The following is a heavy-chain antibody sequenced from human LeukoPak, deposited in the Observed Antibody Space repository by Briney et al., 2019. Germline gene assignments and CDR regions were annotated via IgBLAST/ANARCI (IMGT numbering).Heavy chain of an antibody. CDR3: ARTPPKGDIDT. D-gene: IGHD2-21*02. Sequence: SVKVSCKASGGTFNNYAISWVRQAPGQGLEWMGGIIPLFGTANYAQKFLGRVIITADESTSTTHMYLSSLKSEDTAVYYCARTPPKGDIDTWGQGTMVTVSS. V-gene: IGHV1-69*13. CDR1: GGTFNNYA. J-gene: IGHJ5*02. CDR2: IIPLFGTA.